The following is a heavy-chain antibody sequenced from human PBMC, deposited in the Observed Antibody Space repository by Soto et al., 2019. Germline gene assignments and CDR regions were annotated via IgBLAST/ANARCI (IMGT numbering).Heavy chain of an antibody. J-gene: IGHJ4*02. CDR1: GGSISSYY. CDR2: IYYSGST. V-gene: IGHV4-59*08. CDR3: ARWNSRYSYFDY. D-gene: IGHD5-18*01. Sequence: SETLSLTCTVSGGSISSYYWSWIRQPPGKGLEWIGYIYYSGSTNYNPSLKSRVTISVDTSKNQFSLKLSSVTAADTAVYYCARWNSRYSYFDYWGQGTLVTVSS.